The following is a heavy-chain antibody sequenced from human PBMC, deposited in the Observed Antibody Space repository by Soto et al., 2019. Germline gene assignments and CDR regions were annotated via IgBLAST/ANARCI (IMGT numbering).Heavy chain of an antibody. CDR1: GYTFTSYG. CDR2: ISAYNGNT. Sequence: ASVKVSCKASGYTFTSYGISWVRQAPGQGLEWMGWISAYNGNTNYAQKLQGRVTMTTDTSTSTAYMELRSLRSDDTAVYYCARGTAAKVYGDYPDYWGQGTLVTVSS. J-gene: IGHJ4*02. V-gene: IGHV1-18*01. D-gene: IGHD4-17*01. CDR3: ARGTAAKVYGDYPDY.